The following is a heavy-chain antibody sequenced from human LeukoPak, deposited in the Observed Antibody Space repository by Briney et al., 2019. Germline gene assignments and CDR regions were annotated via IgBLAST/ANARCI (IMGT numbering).Heavy chain of an antibody. V-gene: IGHV3-48*03. CDR3: ARDRSLAAPYALDY. CDR1: GFTFSSYE. J-gene: IGHJ4*02. Sequence: PGGSLRLSCAASGFTFSSYEMNWVRQAPGKGLEWVSYISSSCSTIYYADSVKGRFTISRDNAKNSLYLQMNSLRADDTAVYYCARDRSLAAPYALDYWGQGTLVTVSS. CDR2: ISSSCSTI. D-gene: IGHD2-15*01.